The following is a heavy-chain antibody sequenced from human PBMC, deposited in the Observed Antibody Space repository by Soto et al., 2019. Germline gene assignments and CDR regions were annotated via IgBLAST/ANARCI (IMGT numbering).Heavy chain of an antibody. J-gene: IGHJ1*01. Sequence: QVQLVESGGGLVKPGGSVRLSCAASGFTFSDYYMSWVRQAPGKGLEWISYISDSGSTISYADSVKGRFTISRDNAKKSLDLQINSLRAEDTAVYYCARPSSGWFDGYFKDWGQGTLVTVSS. V-gene: IGHV3-11*01. CDR3: ARPSSGWFDGYFKD. CDR2: ISDSGSTI. D-gene: IGHD6-19*01. CDR1: GFTFSDYY.